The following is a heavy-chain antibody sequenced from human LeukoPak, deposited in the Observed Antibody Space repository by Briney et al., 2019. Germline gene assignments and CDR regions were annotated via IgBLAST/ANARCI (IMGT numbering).Heavy chain of an antibody. CDR3: AGGYTDGWLIGY. Sequence: SETLSLTCSVSGGSISGYYWSWIPHPPRQGLEWIGYIYYSGSTNYNPSLKSRVIISRVTFKNQFSLNLNYLTAADPAVYYCAGGYTDGWLIGYWGQGTLVTVSS. D-gene: IGHD6-19*01. CDR2: IYYSGST. J-gene: IGHJ4*02. CDR1: GGSISGYY. V-gene: IGHV4-59*08.